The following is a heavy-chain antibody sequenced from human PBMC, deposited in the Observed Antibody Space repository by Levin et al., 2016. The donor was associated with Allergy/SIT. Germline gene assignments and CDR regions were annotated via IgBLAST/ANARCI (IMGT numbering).Heavy chain of an antibody. V-gene: IGHV1-2*02. D-gene: IGHD3-22*01. Sequence: ASVKVSCKASGYTFTGYFIHWVRQAPGQGLEWVGWINSNSGGTNYAQRFEGRVTLTRDTSLSTAYMELSRLTSDDTAVYFCARDWDYYDSSTYLGMDVWGQGTTVTVSS. CDR2: INSNSGGT. CDR3: ARDWDYYDSSTYLGMDV. CDR1: GYTFTGYF. J-gene: IGHJ6*02.